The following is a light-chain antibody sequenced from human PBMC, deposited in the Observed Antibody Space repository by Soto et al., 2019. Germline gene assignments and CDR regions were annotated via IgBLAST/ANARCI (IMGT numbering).Light chain of an antibody. CDR3: QHYANLPYS. J-gene: IGKJ2*01. CDR2: DAS. CDR1: QDISTY. V-gene: IGKV1-33*01. Sequence: DIQMTQSPSSLSASVGDRVTITCQASQDISTYLNWYQQKPGKAPKLLIYDASNLETGVPSRFSGSGSGTDFTFTISSLQPEDIATYYCQHYANLPYSFGQGTKLEIK.